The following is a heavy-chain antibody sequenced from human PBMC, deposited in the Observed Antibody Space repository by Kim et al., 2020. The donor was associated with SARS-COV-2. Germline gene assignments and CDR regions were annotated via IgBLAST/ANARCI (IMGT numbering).Heavy chain of an antibody. CDR1: GFTFSTCA. D-gene: IGHD6-19*01. J-gene: IGHJ6*02. CDR3: AKAGITVAGSNGWSFLPHYYGMDV. CDR2: IYSGGTAT. Sequence: GGSLRLSCAASGFTFSTCAMSWVRQAPGKGLEWVSIIYSGGTATYYADSVRGRFTVSRDNSKNTLYLQMNSLRAEDTAVYYCAKAGITVAGSNGWSFLPHYYGMDVWGQGTTVTVSS. V-gene: IGHV3-23*03.